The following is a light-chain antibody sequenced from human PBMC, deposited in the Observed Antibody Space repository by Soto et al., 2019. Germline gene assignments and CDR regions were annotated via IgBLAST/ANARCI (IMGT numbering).Light chain of an antibody. Sequence: DIVMTQSADSLAVSLGERANINCKSSQSVFSNSNNKKYLAWYQQKPGQPPKLLIHWASIRESGLPDRFSGSGSGTDFTLTINSLQAEDVAVYYCQQYYSTPWTFGQGTKVEIK. V-gene: IGKV4-1*01. CDR1: QSVFSNSNNKKY. J-gene: IGKJ1*01. CDR3: QQYYSTPWT. CDR2: WAS.